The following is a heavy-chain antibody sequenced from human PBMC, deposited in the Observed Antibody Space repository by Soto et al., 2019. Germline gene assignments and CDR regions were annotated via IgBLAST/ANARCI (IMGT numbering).Heavy chain of an antibody. CDR1: GFTFSNDW. V-gene: IGHV3-15*05. CDR2: IKSKNAGGTT. D-gene: IGHD3-16*01. CDR3: TAWGLFGWFDP. J-gene: IGHJ5*02. Sequence: PGGSLRLSCAASGFTFSNDWMSWVRPAPGKELKRVVRIKSKNAGGTTNYAAPVKGRFTTSRDDSKNTLYLQMNILKTEDTAVYYGTAWGLFGWFDPWGQGTLVTVSS.